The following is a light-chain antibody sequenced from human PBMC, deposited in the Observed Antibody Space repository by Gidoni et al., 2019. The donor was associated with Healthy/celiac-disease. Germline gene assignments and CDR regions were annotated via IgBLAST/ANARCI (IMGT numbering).Light chain of an antibody. V-gene: IGLV3-1*01. CDR3: QAWDSSTVV. CDR2: QES. J-gene: IGLJ2*01. Sequence: SYELTQPPSVSVSLGPTASIPCSGEKLGDKYACWYQQKPGQYPVLVIYQESKRPSGIPEPFSGSNSGNVATVTISGTQAMDEADYYCQAWDSSTVVFGGGIKLTVL. CDR1: KLGDKY.